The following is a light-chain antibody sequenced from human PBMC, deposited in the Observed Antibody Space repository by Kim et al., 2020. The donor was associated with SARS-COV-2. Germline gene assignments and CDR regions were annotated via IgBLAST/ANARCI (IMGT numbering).Light chain of an antibody. CDR1: QSVSSN. J-gene: IGKJ1*01. CDR3: QQYNNWPLWT. Sequence: SPGQSATLTSSTSQSVSSNLAWYQQKPGQAPKLLIYGAATRATGIPARFSGSGSGTEFTLTISSLQSEDFAVYYCQQYNNWPLWTFGQGTKVDIK. V-gene: IGKV3-15*01. CDR2: GAA.